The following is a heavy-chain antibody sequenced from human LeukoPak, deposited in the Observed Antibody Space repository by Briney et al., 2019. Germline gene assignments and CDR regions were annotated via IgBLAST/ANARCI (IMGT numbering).Heavy chain of an antibody. CDR2: ITPILGIA. CDR1: GGTFSSYT. Sequence: ASVKVSCKASGGTFSSYTISWVRQAPGQGLEWMGRITPILGIANYAQKFQGRVTITADKSTSTAYMELSSLRSEDTAVYYCARADYYDSSGEFDYWGQGTLVTVSS. J-gene: IGHJ4*02. D-gene: IGHD3-22*01. CDR3: ARADYYDSSGEFDY. V-gene: IGHV1-69*02.